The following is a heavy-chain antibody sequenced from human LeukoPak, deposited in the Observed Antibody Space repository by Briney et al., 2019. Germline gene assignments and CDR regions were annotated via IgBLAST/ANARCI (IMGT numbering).Heavy chain of an antibody. CDR1: GGSISSSSYY. V-gene: IGHV4-39*01. Sequence: SETLSLTCTVSGGSISSSSYYWGWIRQPPGKGLEWIGGIYYSGSTYYNPSLKSRVTISVDTSKNQFSLKLSSVTAADTAVYYCHITIFSLFGDYGMDVWGQGTTVTVSS. CDR3: HITIFSLFGDYGMDV. J-gene: IGHJ6*02. D-gene: IGHD3-9*01. CDR2: IYYSGST.